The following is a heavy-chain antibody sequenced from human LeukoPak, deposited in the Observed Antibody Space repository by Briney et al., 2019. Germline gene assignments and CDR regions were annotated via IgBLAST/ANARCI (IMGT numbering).Heavy chain of an antibody. CDR1: GGTFSSYA. D-gene: IGHD3-10*01. J-gene: IGHJ4*02. V-gene: IGHV1-69*01. Sequence: SVKVSCKASGGTFSSYAISWVRQAPGQGLEWMGGIIPIFGTTNYAQKFQGRVTITADESTSTDSMELSSLRFEDTAMYYCARVMSSQYYFDYWGQGALVTVSS. CDR2: IIPIFGTT. CDR3: ARVMSSQYYFDY.